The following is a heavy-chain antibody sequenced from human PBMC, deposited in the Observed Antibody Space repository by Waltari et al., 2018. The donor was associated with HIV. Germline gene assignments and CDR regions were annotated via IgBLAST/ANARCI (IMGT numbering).Heavy chain of an antibody. J-gene: IGHJ4*02. CDR3: AAGQQF. CDR2: VDPANGEA. Sequence: EAPMVPSGAEVKKPGSTLRFPCKTSGYQFTKFFIHWVQQAPGKGLEWMGLVDPANGEAVYAERFQGRLTIAADTSTDRGYLYLTSLTSDDSGVYVCAAGQQFWGQGTLVTVSS. D-gene: IGHD1-1*01. CDR1: GYQFTKFF. V-gene: IGHV1-69-2*01.